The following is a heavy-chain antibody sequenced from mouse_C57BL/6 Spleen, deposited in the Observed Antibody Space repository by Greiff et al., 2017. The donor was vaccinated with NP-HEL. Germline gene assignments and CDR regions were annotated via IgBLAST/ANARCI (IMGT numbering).Heavy chain of an antibody. CDR2: IYPGNSDT. CDR3: TRRDDYEYYFDY. D-gene: IGHD2-4*01. V-gene: IGHV1-5*01. Sequence: EVQLQESGTVLARPGASVKMSCKTSGYTFTGYWMHWVKQRPGQGLEWIGAIYPGNSDTSYNQKFKGKAKLTAVTSASTAYMELSSLTNEDSAVYYCTRRDDYEYYFDYWGQGTTLTVSS. J-gene: IGHJ2*01. CDR1: GYTFTGYW.